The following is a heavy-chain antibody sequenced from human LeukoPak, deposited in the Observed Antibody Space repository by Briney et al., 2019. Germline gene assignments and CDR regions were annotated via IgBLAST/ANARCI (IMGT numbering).Heavy chain of an antibody. V-gene: IGHV4-34*01. Sequence: SETLSLTCAVYDGSFNGYYLTWIRQPPGKGLEWIGEINHSGSINYSPSLKSRVTLSVDTSKDHFSLKLSSVTAADTAVYYCARSGGPLNWFDPWGQGTPVTVSS. CDR2: INHSGSI. CDR1: DGSFNGYY. J-gene: IGHJ5*02. CDR3: ARSGGPLNWFDP.